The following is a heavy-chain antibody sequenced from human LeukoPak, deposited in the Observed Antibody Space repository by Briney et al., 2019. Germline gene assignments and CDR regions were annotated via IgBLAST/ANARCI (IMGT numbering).Heavy chain of an antibody. CDR1: GFTFSNFA. CDR3: AKSSSSYGDDGLDI. CDR2: IKGGGAGA. J-gene: IGHJ3*02. V-gene: IGHV3-23*01. Sequence: QPGGSLRLSCAASGFTFSNFAMHWVRQTPERGLEWVSSIKGGGAGAHYADSVEGRFTISRDNSKNTLYVQMNSLRAEDTAIYYCAKSSSSYGDDGLDIWGQGAKVTVSP. D-gene: IGHD3-16*01.